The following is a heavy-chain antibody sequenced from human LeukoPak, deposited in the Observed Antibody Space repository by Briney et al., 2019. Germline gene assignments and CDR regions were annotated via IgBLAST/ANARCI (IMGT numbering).Heavy chain of an antibody. CDR3: ARDPGSDILTGYYDY. J-gene: IGHJ4*02. Sequence: PGGSLSLSCAASGFTFSSYGMHWVRQAPGKGLEWVAVISYDGSNKYYADSVKGRFTISRDNSKNTLYLQMNSLRAEDTAVYYCARDPGSDILTGYYDYWGQGTLVTVSS. CDR2: ISYDGSNK. V-gene: IGHV3-30*03. D-gene: IGHD3-9*01. CDR1: GFTFSSYG.